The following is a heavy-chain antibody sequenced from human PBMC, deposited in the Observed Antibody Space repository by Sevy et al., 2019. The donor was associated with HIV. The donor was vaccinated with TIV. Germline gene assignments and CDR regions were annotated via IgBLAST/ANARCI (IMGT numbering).Heavy chain of an antibody. Sequence: GGSLRLSCAASGFTFSSYWMSWVRQAPGKGLEWVANIKQDGREKYYGDLVKGRFTISRDNAKNSLYLQMNSLRAEDTAVYYCAREVRGGVDYWGQGTLVTVSS. CDR1: GFTFSSYW. J-gene: IGHJ4*02. V-gene: IGHV3-7*01. CDR3: AREVRGGVDY. D-gene: IGHD3-10*01. CDR2: IKQDGREK.